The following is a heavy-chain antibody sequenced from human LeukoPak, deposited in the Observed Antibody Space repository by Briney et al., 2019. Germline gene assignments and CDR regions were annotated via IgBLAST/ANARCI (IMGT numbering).Heavy chain of an antibody. D-gene: IGHD3-9*01. CDR3: ARARYALDY. J-gene: IGHJ4*02. V-gene: IGHV3-48*03. CDR1: GFTFSSYE. CDR2: ISSSGSTI. Sequence: GGSLRLSCAASGFTFSSYEMNWVRQAPGKGLEWVSYISSSGSTIYYADSVKGRFTISRDNAKNSLYLQMNSLRAEDTAAYYCARARYALDYWGQGTLVTVSS.